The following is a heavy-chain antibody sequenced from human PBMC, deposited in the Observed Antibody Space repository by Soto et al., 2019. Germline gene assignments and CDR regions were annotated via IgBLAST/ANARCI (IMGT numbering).Heavy chain of an antibody. CDR2: IYPGDSDT. D-gene: IGHD2-21*01. CDR3: VRLTAVRSGTYSHPYYFDD. CDR1: GYRFTTYW. V-gene: IGHV5-51*01. J-gene: IGHJ4*02. Sequence: GESLKISCKDSGYRFTTYWIGWVRQMPGKGLEWMGTIYPGDSDTRYRPSLQGQVYISADKSISTAYLQWSSLKASDTAMYYCVRLTAVRSGTYSHPYYFDDWGQGTLVTVSS.